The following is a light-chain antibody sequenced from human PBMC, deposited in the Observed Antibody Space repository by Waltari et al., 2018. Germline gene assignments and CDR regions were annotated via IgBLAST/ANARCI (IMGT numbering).Light chain of an antibody. CDR3: QQYHESPPIT. V-gene: IGKV3-15*01. J-gene: IGKJ3*01. CDR1: QSISSQ. Sequence: EIVMTQSPATLSVSPGERATISCRASQSISSQLASYQQKPGQAPRLLIYGASTRATGIPARFSGSGSGTEFTLTISSLQSEDFAVYFCQQYHESPPITFGPGTKVDIK. CDR2: GAS.